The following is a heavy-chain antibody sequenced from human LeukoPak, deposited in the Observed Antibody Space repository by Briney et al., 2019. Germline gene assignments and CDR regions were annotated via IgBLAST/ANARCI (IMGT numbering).Heavy chain of an antibody. CDR2: INHSGST. CDR1: GGSFSGYY. CDR3: ARPLGYCSSTSCYHDAFDI. V-gene: IGHV4-34*01. J-gene: IGHJ3*02. D-gene: IGHD2-2*01. Sequence: SETLSLTCAVYGGSFSGYYWSWIRQPPGKGLEWIGEINHSGSTNYNPSLKSRVTISVDTSKNQFSLKLSSVTAADTAVYYCARPLGYCSSTSCYHDAFDIWGQGTMVTVSS.